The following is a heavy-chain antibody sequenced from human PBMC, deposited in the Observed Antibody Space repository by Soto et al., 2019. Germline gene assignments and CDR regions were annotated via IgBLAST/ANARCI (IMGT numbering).Heavy chain of an antibody. CDR2: INPNSGGT. CDR1: GYTFTGYY. CDR3: ARAVPGIAAAAYYFDY. Sequence: QVQLVQSGAEVKKPGASVKVSCKASGYTFTGYYMHWVRQAPGQGLEWMGWINPNSGGTNYAQKFQGRVTMTRDTSISTAYMELSRLRSDDTAVYYCARAVPGIAAAAYYFDYWGQGTLVTVSS. V-gene: IGHV1-2*02. D-gene: IGHD6-13*01. J-gene: IGHJ4*02.